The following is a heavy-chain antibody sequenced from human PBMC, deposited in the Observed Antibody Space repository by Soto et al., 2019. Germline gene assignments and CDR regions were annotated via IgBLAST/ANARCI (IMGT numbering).Heavy chain of an antibody. CDR2: ISVHNGNT. CDR1: GYNFINYG. CDR3: ARGLSSYSDH. J-gene: IGHJ4*02. D-gene: IGHD6-13*01. V-gene: IGHV1-18*01. Sequence: GASVKVSCKASGYNFINYGITWVRQAPGQGLEWMGRISVHNGNTNYAQKFQGRLTLTRDTSTHTAYMVLTSLASDDSAVYYCARGLSSYSDHWAQGTLVTVSS.